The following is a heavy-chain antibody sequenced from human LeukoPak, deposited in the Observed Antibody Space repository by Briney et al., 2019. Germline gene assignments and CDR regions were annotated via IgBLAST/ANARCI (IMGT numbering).Heavy chain of an antibody. CDR1: GFTFSGYA. J-gene: IGHJ6*02. Sequence: GGSLRLSCAASGFTFSGYAMSWVRQAPGKGLEWVSAISGSGGGTFYTDSVKGRFTISRDNSKNTLYLQMNSLRAEDTAIYYRAKEDLSDGMDVWGQGTTVTVS. CDR2: ISGSGGGT. CDR3: AKEDLSDGMDV. V-gene: IGHV3-23*01.